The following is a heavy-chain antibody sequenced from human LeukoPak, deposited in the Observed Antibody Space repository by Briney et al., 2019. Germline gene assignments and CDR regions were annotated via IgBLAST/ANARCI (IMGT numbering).Heavy chain of an antibody. D-gene: IGHD3-10*01. J-gene: IGHJ5*02. CDR2: IYHSGST. Sequence: SETLSLTCTVSGGSISGYYWGWIRQPPGKGLEWIGSIYHSGSTYYNPSLKSRVTISVDTSKNQFSLKLSSVTAADTAVYYCARHSRITMVRGVIVQWFDPWGQGTLVTVSS. CDR1: GGSISGYY. V-gene: IGHV4-38-2*02. CDR3: ARHSRITMVRGVIVQWFDP.